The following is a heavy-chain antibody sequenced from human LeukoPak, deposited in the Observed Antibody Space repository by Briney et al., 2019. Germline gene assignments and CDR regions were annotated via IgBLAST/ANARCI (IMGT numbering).Heavy chain of an antibody. V-gene: IGHV1-69*13. Sequence: GASVKVSCKASGGTFSSYAIGWVRPAPGQGLEWMGGIIPIFGTANYAQKFQGRVTITADESTSTAYMELSSLRSEDTAVYYCARDHRYCSSTSCSPAHFQHWGQGTLVTVSS. J-gene: IGHJ1*01. CDR3: ARDHRYCSSTSCSPAHFQH. CDR2: IIPIFGTA. D-gene: IGHD2-2*01. CDR1: GGTFSSYA.